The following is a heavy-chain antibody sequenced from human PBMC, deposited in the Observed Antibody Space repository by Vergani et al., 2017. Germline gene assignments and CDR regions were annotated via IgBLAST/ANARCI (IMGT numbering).Heavy chain of an antibody. J-gene: IGHJ4*02. CDR1: GFTFSSYA. CDR2: ISYDGSNK. D-gene: IGHD3-9*01. CDR3: ARDGAGYFDWLFLGGQYYFDY. Sequence: VQLVESGGGLVKPGGSLRLSCAASGFTFSSYAMHWVRQAPGKGLEWVAVISYDGSNKYYADSVKGRFTISRDNSKNTLYLQMNSLRAEDTAVYYCARDGAGYFDWLFLGGQYYFDYWGQGTLVTVSS. V-gene: IGHV3-30-3*01.